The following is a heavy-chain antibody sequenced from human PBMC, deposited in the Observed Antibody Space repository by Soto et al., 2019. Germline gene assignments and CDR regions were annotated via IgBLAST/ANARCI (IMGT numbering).Heavy chain of an antibody. CDR1: GFAFRSYS. CDR2: INEDSSYI. D-gene: IGHD3-3*01. Sequence: EVQLVESGGGLVKPGGSLRLSCAASGFAFRSYSMNWVRPAPGKGLEWVSSINEDSSYIYYAHSLRGRFTISRDNAKASLYLQMNSLRAEDTAVYYCVRDFGWYFRSGYMDVWGDGSTVTVSS. V-gene: IGHV3-21*02. CDR3: VRDFGWYFRSGYMDV. J-gene: IGHJ6*03.